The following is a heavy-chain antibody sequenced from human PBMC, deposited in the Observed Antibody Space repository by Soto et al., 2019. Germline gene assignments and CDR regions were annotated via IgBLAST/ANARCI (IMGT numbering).Heavy chain of an antibody. V-gene: IGHV1-8*01. CDR1: FTSFD. D-gene: IGHD6-19*01. CDR3: ARGRDSSDWQFSYFYMDV. J-gene: IGHJ6*03. CDR2: MNPNSGDT. Sequence: QVQLVQSGAEVKKPGASVKVSCAFTSFDINWVRQAAGQGLEWMAWMNPNSGDTRYAQKLQGRVTMTRDTSKFTAYMELNNLRSEDTAVYYCARGRDSSDWQFSYFYMDVWDQGTTVTVSS.